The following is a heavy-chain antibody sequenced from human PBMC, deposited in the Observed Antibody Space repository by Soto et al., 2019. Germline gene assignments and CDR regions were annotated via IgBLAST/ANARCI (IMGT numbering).Heavy chain of an antibody. V-gene: IGHV1-69*13. J-gene: IGHJ1*01. CDR1: GGTFSSYA. CDR2: IIPIFGTA. D-gene: IGHD3-22*01. Sequence: SVKVSCKASGGTFSSYAISWVRQAPGQGLEWMGGIIPIFGTANYAQKFQGRVTITADESTSTAYMELSSLRSEDTAVYYCARAYYDSSGYYYGPFDFQHWGQGTLVTVSS. CDR3: ARAYYDSSGYYYGPFDFQH.